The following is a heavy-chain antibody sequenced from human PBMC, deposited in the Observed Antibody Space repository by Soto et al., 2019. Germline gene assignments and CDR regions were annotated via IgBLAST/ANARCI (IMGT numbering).Heavy chain of an antibody. J-gene: IGHJ3*02. D-gene: IGHD5-12*01. V-gene: IGHV3-53*01. Sequence: GGSLRLSCAAPGFTVSSNYMSWVRQAPGKGLEWVSVIYSGGSTYYADSVKGRFTISRDNSKNTLYLQMNSLRAEDTAVYYCALDGYNSGDHDAFDIWGQGTMVTVSS. CDR1: GFTVSSNY. CDR2: IYSGGST. CDR3: ALDGYNSGDHDAFDI.